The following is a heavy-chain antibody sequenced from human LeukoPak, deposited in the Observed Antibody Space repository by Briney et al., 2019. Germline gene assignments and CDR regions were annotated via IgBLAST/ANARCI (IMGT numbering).Heavy chain of an antibody. CDR1: GGSITSSSYY. D-gene: IGHD6-13*01. V-gene: IGHV4-39*01. CDR3: ARHAGADYSSWNYFDY. J-gene: IGHJ4*02. CDR2: IYYSGST. Sequence: SETLSLTCTVSGGSITSSSYYWGWIRQPPGKGLEWIGNIYYSGSTYYNPSLKSRVTISVDTSKNQFSLKLSSVTAADTTVYYCARHAGADYSSWNYFDYWGQGTLVTVSS.